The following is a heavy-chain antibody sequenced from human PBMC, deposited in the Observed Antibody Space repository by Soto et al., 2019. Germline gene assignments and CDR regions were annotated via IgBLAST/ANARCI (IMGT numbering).Heavy chain of an antibody. J-gene: IGHJ5*02. CDR1: GYTSSTYG. D-gene: IGHD3-3*01. CDR3: ARDWRGAEGFDP. Sequence: QVQLVQSGTEVKKPGASVRVSCKASGYTSSTYGFSWVRQAPGRGLEWMGWIGAYNGDTNYAQNFQGRVTMTTDTSTTTSYMELRRLTFDDTAVYFCARDWRGAEGFDPWGQGTLVIVSS. V-gene: IGHV1-18*01. CDR2: IGAYNGDT.